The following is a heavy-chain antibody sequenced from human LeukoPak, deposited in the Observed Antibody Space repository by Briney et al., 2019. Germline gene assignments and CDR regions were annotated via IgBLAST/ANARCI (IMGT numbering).Heavy chain of an antibody. J-gene: IGHJ5*02. V-gene: IGHV3-66*01. CDR1: GFTVSTTD. CDR3: ARDRTGGWFAP. CDR2: IYSGDNT. Sequence: GGSLRLSCAASGFTVSTTDMSWIRQAPGKGLEWVSIIYSGDNTYYADSVKGRFTISRDNSKNTLYLQMNSLRAEDTAVYYCARDRTGGWFAPWGQGTLVTVSS. D-gene: IGHD3/OR15-3a*01.